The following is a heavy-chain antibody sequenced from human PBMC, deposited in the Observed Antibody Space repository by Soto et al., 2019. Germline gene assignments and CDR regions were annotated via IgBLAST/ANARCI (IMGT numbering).Heavy chain of an antibody. J-gene: IGHJ4*02. V-gene: IGHV5-51*01. Sequence: GESLKISCKGSGYSFASHWVAWVRQIPEKGLEWIGTIYPGDSDTKYSSAFRGHVTISADTSVSTAYLQWRSLEATDSAIYYCARYSGSYWHYLDFWGQGTLVTVSS. CDR1: GYSFASHW. D-gene: IGHD1-26*01. CDR3: ARYSGSYWHYLDF. CDR2: IYPGDSDT.